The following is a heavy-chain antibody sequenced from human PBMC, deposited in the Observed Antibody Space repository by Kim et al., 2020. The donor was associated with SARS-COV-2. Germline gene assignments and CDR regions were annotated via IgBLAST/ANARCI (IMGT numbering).Heavy chain of an antibody. D-gene: IGHD2-15*01. CDR1: GYTFTTYG. CDR3: AMDCSGGTYYSGRFDY. V-gene: IGHV1-18*04. CDR2: ISSYNSNT. J-gene: IGHJ4*02. Sequence: ASVKVSCKASGYTFTTYGISWVRQAPGQGPEWMGWISSYNSNTNYAQKLQGRVTMTTDTSTRTSYMELGSLRSDDTAVYYCAMDCSGGTYYSGRFDYWGQGTLVTVSS.